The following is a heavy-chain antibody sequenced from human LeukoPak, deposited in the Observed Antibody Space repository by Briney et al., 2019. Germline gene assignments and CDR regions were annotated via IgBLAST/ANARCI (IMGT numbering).Heavy chain of an antibody. J-gene: IGHJ4*02. CDR1: GFTFSSSW. Sequence: GGSLRLSCAASGFTFSSSWMHWVRQAPGKGLVWVSRISSDGSTTNYADSAKGRFTVSRDNAKNTLFLQMNSLRAEDTAIYYCARGYCSGGSCYSRPDSWGQGTLVIVSS. D-gene: IGHD2-15*01. CDR3: ARGYCSGGSCYSRPDS. CDR2: ISSDGSTT. V-gene: IGHV3-74*01.